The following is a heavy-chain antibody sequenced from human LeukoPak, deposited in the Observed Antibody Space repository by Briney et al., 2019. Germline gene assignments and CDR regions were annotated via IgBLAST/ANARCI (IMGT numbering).Heavy chain of an antibody. CDR2: SYCSGST. Sequence: PSETLSLTCTVSGGSISSGGYYWSWIRQHPGKGLEWIGYSYCSGSTYYNPSLKSRVTISVDTSKNQFSLKLSSVTAADTAVYYCAREASGYDPYYYYYYMDVWGKGTTVTVSS. CDR3: AREASGYDPYYYYYYMDV. D-gene: IGHD5-12*01. CDR1: GGSISSGGYY. J-gene: IGHJ6*03. V-gene: IGHV4-31*03.